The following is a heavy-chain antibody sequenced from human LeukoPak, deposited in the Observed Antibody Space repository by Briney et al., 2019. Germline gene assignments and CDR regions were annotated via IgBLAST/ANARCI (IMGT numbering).Heavy chain of an antibody. J-gene: IGHJ3*02. CDR3: AGRGSSSGTFDI. Sequence: SETLSLPCTVSGGSITNLDYYWTWIRQPAGKRLEWIGRIYTSGGTNYNPSLKSRVTMSVDRSKNEISLHLASLTAADTALYYCAGRGSSSGTFDIWGPGTFVTVSS. CDR2: IYTSGGT. V-gene: IGHV4-61*02. CDR1: GGSITNLDYY. D-gene: IGHD3-10*01.